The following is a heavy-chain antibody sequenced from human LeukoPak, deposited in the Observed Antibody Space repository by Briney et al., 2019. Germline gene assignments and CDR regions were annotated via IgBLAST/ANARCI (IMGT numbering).Heavy chain of an antibody. V-gene: IGHV4-4*07. CDR3: ARDVPSTGSYQGPFDY. CDR1: GGSISSYY. CDR2: IYTSGST. J-gene: IGHJ4*02. Sequence: SETLSLTCTVSGGSISSYYWSWLRQPAGKGLEWIGRIYTSGSTNYNPSLKSRVTMSVDTSKNQFSLKMSSVTAADTAVYYCARDVPSTGSYQGPFDYWGQGTLVTVSS. D-gene: IGHD1-26*01.